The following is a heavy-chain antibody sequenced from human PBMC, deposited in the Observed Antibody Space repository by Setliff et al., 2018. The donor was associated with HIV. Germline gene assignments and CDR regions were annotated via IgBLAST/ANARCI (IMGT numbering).Heavy chain of an antibody. V-gene: IGHV4-59*11. D-gene: IGHD4-17*01. CDR1: GPSINIHY. CDR3: AKGAGFYGDYTFDH. Sequence: SETLSLTCTVSGPSINIHYWSWIRQSPGKGFEWIGYIYSTGSTNYNPSLQSRVTISMVASRNPFSLKVTSVTAADTAVYYCAKGAGFYGDYTFDHWGQGRQGTVSS. J-gene: IGHJ4*02. CDR2: IYSTGST.